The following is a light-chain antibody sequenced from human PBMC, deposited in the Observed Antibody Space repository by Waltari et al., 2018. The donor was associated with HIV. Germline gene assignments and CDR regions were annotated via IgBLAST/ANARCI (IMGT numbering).Light chain of an antibody. CDR1: SSDVGVSHF. CDR2: DVS. J-gene: IGLJ3*02. Sequence: QSALPQPRPLPRSPGQSATIPCTGTSSDVGVSHFVSWYQQHTGKAPKLVIYDVSKWPSGVPDRFSGSKSGNTASLTISGLQAEDEADYYCCSYTGSYTWVFGGGTELTVL. V-gene: IGLV2-11*01. CDR3: CSYTGSYTWV.